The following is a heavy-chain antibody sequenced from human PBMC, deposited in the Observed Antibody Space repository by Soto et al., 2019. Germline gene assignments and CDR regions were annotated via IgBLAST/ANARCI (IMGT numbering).Heavy chain of an antibody. CDR3: ARGSRSSSWYFDY. CDR2: IYYSGST. V-gene: IGHV4-59*01. D-gene: IGHD6-13*01. CDR1: GGSISSYY. Sequence: PPQTLSLTCTVSGGSISSYYWSWIRQPPGKGLEWIGYIYYSGSTNYNPSLKSRVTISVDTSKNQLSLKLSSVTAADTAVYYCARGSRSSSWYFDYWGQGTLVTVSS. J-gene: IGHJ4*02.